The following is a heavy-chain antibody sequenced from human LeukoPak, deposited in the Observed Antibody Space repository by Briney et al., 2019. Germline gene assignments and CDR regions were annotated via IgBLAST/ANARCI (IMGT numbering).Heavy chain of an antibody. CDR2: IYSGGST. CDR1: GGSISSYY. D-gene: IGHD1-26*01. CDR3: ARENTGSYREFDY. V-gene: IGHV4-4*07. J-gene: IGHJ4*02. Sequence: ASETLSLTCIVSGGSISSYYWSWIRQPAGKGLEWIGRIYSGGSTNYNPSLKSRVTMSVDSSNNQFSLKLSSVTAADTAVFYCARENTGSYREFDYWGQGTLVTVSS.